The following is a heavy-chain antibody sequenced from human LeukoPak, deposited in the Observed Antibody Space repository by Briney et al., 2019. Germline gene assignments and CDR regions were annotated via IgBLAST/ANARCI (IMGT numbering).Heavy chain of an antibody. CDR3: ARSYDILTLYYYFDY. D-gene: IGHD3-9*01. CDR1: GFTFSSYA. V-gene: IGHV3-23*01. CDR2: ISGSGGST. J-gene: IGHJ4*02. Sequence: GGSLRLSCAASGFTFSSYAMSWVRQAPGKGLEWVSGISGSGGSTYYADSVKGRFTISRDNSKNTLYLQMNSLRAEDTAVYYCARSYDILTLYYYFDYWGQGTLVTVSS.